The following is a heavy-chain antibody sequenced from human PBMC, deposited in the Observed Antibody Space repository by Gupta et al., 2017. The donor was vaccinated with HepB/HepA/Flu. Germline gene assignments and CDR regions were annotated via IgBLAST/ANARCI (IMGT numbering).Heavy chain of an antibody. D-gene: IGHD2-21*01. CDR1: GFTFSGSA. Sequence: EVQLVESRGGLVQPGGSLKLSCAASGFTFSGSAMHWVRQASGKGLEWVGRIRSKANSYATAYAASVKGRFTISRDDSKNTAYLQMNSLKTEDTAVYYCTSLWSYYMDVWGKGTTVTVSS. V-gene: IGHV3-73*02. CDR2: IRSKANSYAT. CDR3: TSLWSYYMDV. J-gene: IGHJ6*03.